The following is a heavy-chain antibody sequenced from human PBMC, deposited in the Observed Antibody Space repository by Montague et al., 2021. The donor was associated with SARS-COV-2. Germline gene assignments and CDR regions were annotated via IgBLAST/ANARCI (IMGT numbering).Heavy chain of an antibody. CDR1: GFSLSTSGMC. D-gene: IGHD6-13*01. V-gene: IGHV2-70*11. J-gene: IGHJ5*02. CDR3: ARILVAAAGSPFDP. CDR2: IDWDDDK. Sequence: PALVKPTQILTLTCTFSGFSLSTSGMCVSWIRQPPGKALEWLARIDWDDDKYYSTSLKTRLTISKDTSKNQVVLTMTNMDPVDTATYYCARILVAAAGSPFDPWGQGTLVTVSS.